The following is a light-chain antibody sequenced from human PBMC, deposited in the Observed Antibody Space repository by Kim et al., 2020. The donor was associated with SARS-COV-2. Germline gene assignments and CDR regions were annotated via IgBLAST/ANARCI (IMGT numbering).Light chain of an antibody. CDR1: QGISSY. CDR3: QQYYSYPPWT. V-gene: IGKV1-8*01. CDR2: AAS. J-gene: IGKJ1*01. Sequence: STGDRVTITCRASQGISSYLAWYQQKPGKAPKLLIYAASTLQSGVPSRFSGSGSGTDFTLTISCLQSEDFATYYCQQYYSYPPWTFGQGTEVDIK.